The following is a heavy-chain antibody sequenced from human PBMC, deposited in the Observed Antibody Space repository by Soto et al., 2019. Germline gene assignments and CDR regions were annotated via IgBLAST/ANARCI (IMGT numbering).Heavy chain of an antibody. V-gene: IGHV3-11*01. J-gene: IGHJ5*02. CDR1: GFTFRDYY. Sequence: GGSLRLSCAASGFTFRDYYMSWIRQAPGKGLEWVSYIHSSGATIYYADSVKGRFTISRDNAKNSLYLQMNSLRAEDTAVYYCARAVNWNEFDPWGQGTLVTVSS. CDR2: IHSSGATI. D-gene: IGHD1-1*01. CDR3: ARAVNWNEFDP.